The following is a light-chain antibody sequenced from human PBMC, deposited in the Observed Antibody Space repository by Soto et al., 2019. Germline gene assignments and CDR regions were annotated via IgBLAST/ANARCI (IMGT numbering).Light chain of an antibody. CDR3: HQYGSSPAT. CDR2: GAS. V-gene: IGKV3-20*01. CDR1: QSVSSSF. Sequence: EIVLTQSTGTLSLSPGERSTLSFSSSQSVSSSFLAWYQQKPGQAPRLLIYGASSRATGIPDRFSGSGSGTDFTLTISRLEPEDFAVYYCHQYGSSPATFGQGTKVDIK. J-gene: IGKJ1*01.